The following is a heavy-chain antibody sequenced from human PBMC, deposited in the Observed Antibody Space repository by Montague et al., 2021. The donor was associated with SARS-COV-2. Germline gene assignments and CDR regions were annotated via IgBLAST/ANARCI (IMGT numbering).Heavy chain of an antibody. D-gene: IGHD6-19*01. CDR1: GDSVSSNRVA. CDR2: TYYRSKWYS. J-gene: IGHJ4*02. CDR3: VRYSGWFYFDF. Sequence: CAISGDSVSSNRVAWSWIRRSPSRGLEWLGRTYYRSKWYSDYAPSVRGRLTVNPDASKNEFSLELNYVTPEDTAVYYCVRYSGWFYFDFWGQGTLVTVSS. V-gene: IGHV6-1*01.